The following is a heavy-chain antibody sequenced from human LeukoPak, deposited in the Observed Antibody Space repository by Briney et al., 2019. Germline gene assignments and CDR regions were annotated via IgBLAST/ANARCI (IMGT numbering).Heavy chain of an antibody. V-gene: IGHV3-23*01. D-gene: IGHD4-17*01. J-gene: IGHJ4*02. CDR3: ATRPPSETYFGVLDY. Sequence: GGSLRLSCEASGVAFSSHAMTWVRQAPGKGLEWVSGITASGGSTYYADSVKGRFTISRDNSKNTLYLQMNSLRADDTALYFCATRPPSETYFGVLDYWGQGTLVTVSS. CDR2: ITASGGST. CDR1: GVAFSSHA.